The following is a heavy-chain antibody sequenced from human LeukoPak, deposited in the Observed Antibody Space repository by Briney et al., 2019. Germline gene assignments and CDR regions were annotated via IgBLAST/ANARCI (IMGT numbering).Heavy chain of an antibody. V-gene: IGHV3-30*03. CDR2: ISYDGSNK. D-gene: IGHD3-10*01. CDR1: GFTFSSYG. CDR3: ARDYGSGLADAFDI. J-gene: IGHJ3*02. Sequence: PGRSLRLSCAASGFTFSSYGMHWVRQAPGKGLEWVAVISYDGSNKYYADSVKGRFTISRDNSKNTLYLQMNSLRAEDTAVYYCARDYGSGLADAFDIWGQGTVVAVSS.